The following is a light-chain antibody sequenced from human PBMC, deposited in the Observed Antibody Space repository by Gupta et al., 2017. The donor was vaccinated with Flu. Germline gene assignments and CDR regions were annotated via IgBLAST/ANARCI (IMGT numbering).Light chain of an antibody. J-gene: IGKJ2*01. CDR3: QQSDSSPYT. V-gene: IGKV1-39*01. Sequence: PSSLSASVGDRVTITCRASQSIGRFLNWDQQKPGEAPKVLINGASSLQSEVPSKFSGSGSGTDFILTISSLQPEDFATYYCQQSDSSPYTFGQGTKLEI. CDR1: QSIGRF. CDR2: GAS.